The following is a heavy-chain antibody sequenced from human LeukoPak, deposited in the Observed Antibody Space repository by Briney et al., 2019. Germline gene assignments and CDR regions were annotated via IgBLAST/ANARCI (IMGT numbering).Heavy chain of an antibody. J-gene: IGHJ5*02. Sequence: ASVKVSCKASGYTFTSNGISWVRQAPGQGLEWMGWISAYNGNTNYAQKLQGRVTMTTDTSTSTAYMELSSLRSEDTAVYYCARFASSGWYWFDPWGQGTLVTVSS. CDR1: GYTFTSNG. CDR3: ARFASSGWYWFDP. D-gene: IGHD6-19*01. CDR2: ISAYNGNT. V-gene: IGHV1-18*01.